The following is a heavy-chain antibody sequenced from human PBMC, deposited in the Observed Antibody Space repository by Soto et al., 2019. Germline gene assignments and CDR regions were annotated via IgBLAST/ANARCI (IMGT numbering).Heavy chain of an antibody. CDR2: VYATGTS. CDR3: VRDGSKTLRDCFDP. V-gene: IGHV4-4*07. Sequence: SETLSLTCSVSGGSMSKFYWSWFRKTAGKGLEWMGRVYATGTSDYNPSLRSRIAMSVDISKKTFSLRLRSVTAADTGVYYCVRDGSKTLRDCFDPWGQGILVT. J-gene: IGHJ5*02. CDR1: GGSMSKFY. D-gene: IGHD4-17*01.